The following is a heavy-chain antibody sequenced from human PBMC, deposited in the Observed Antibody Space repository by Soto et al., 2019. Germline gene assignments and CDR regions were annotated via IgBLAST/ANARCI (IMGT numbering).Heavy chain of an antibody. CDR2: MNPNSGNT. Sequence: QVQLVQSGAEVKKPGASVKVSCKASGYTFTSYDINWVRQATGQGLEYLGWMNPNSGNTAYVQKFQGRVTMTWDTSITTAYMELSSLRSEETAVYFCARGIKYGAYPRWFARRGQGTLVTVSS. CDR3: ARGIKYGAYPRWFAR. J-gene: IGHJ5*02. V-gene: IGHV1-8*01. D-gene: IGHD4-17*01. CDR1: GYTFTSYD.